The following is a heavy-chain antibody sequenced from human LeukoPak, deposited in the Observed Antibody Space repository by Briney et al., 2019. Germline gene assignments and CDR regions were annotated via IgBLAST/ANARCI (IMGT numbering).Heavy chain of an antibody. D-gene: IGHD3-22*01. J-gene: IGHJ3*02. Sequence: SETLSLTCTVSGASISSSYWSWVRQPPGKRLAWIGFIYYNGNTNSNPSLKSRVTISVGRSKNQFSLKLTSVTAADTAVYYCVRGNYDNRGYSNAFDIWGQGAMVTVSS. CDR2: IYYNGNT. CDR3: VRGNYDNRGYSNAFDI. CDR1: GASISSSY. V-gene: IGHV4-59*01.